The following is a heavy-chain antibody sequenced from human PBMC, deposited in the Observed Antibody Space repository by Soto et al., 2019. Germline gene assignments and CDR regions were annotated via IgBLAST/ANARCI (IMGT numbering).Heavy chain of an antibody. CDR3: ASSWRRSTAARQRDYYYYGMDV. CDR1: GVSFSTYA. J-gene: IGHJ6*02. V-gene: IGHV1-69*13. Sequence: GASVKVSCKASGVSFSTYAITWVRQAPGQGLEWMGGIIPMFGPANYPQKLQGRVTITADESTSTAYMELSSLRSEDTAVYYCASSWRRSTAARQRDYYYYGMDVWGQGTTVTVSS. D-gene: IGHD6-6*01. CDR2: IIPMFGPA.